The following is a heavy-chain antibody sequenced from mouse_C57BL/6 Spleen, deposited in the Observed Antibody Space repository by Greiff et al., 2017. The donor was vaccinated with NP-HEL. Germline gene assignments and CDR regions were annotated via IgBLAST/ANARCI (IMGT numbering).Heavy chain of an antibody. CDR2: ISSGSSTI. D-gene: IGHD2-4*01. J-gene: IGHJ2*01. Sequence: VQLKESGGGLVKPGGSLKLSCAASGFTFSDYGMHWVRQAPEKGLEWVAYISSGSSTIYYADTVKGRFTISRDNAKNTLFLQMTSLRSEDTAMYYCARGGRYDSDYWGQGTTLTVSS. CDR3: ARGGRYDSDY. CDR1: GFTFSDYG. V-gene: IGHV5-17*01.